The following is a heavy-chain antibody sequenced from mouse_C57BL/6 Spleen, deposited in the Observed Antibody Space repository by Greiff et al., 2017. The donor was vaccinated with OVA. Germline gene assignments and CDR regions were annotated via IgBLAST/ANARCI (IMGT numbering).Heavy chain of an antibody. CDR2: IDPENGDT. Sequence: VQLQQSGAELVRPGASVKLSCTASGFNIKDDYMHWVKQRPEQGLEWIGWIDPENGDTEYASKVQGKATITADTSSNTAYLQLSSLTSEDTAVYYCTTGHYYGSSFFAYWGQGTLVTVSA. J-gene: IGHJ3*01. CDR1: GFNIKDDY. CDR3: TTGHYYGSSFFAY. D-gene: IGHD1-1*01. V-gene: IGHV14-4*01.